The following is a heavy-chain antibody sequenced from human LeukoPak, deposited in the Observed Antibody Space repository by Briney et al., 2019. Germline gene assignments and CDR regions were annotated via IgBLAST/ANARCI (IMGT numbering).Heavy chain of an antibody. D-gene: IGHD2-2*01. CDR2: ISSSSSYI. V-gene: IGHV3-21*01. Sequence: PGGSLRLSCAASGFTFSSYSMNWVRQAPGKGLEWVSSISSSSSYIYYADSVKGRFTISRGNAKNSLYLQMNSLRAEDTAVYYCARDFVPAANTNWFDPWGQGTLVTVSS. CDR3: ARDFVPAANTNWFDP. CDR1: GFTFSSYS. J-gene: IGHJ5*02.